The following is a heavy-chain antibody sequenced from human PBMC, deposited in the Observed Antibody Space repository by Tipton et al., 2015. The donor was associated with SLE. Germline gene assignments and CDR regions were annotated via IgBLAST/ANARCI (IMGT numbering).Heavy chain of an antibody. D-gene: IGHD2-2*01. Sequence: TLSLTCTVSGGSISSSSYYWGWIRQPPGKGLEWIGSIYYSGSTYYNPSLKSRVTISVDTSKNQFSLKLSSVTAADTAVYYCARRKETVVVVPAVPSGFDPWGQGTLVTVSS. CDR3: ARRKETVVVVPAVPSGFDP. CDR1: GGSISSSSYY. CDR2: IYYSGST. J-gene: IGHJ5*02. V-gene: IGHV4-39*01.